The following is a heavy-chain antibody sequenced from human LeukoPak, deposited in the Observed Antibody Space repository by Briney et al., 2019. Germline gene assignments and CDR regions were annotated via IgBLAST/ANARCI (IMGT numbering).Heavy chain of an antibody. CDR3: ARDRGITGTSDGFDI. D-gene: IGHD1-20*01. J-gene: IGHJ3*02. V-gene: IGHV1-46*01. Sequence: ASVKVSCKASGYTFTSYYMYWVRQAPGQGLEWMGIFNPSGGTTSYAQKFRGRVTMTRDTSTSTVYMELSSLRSEDTAVCYCARDRGITGTSDGFDIWGQGTMVTVSS. CDR1: GYTFTSYY. CDR2: FNPSGGTT.